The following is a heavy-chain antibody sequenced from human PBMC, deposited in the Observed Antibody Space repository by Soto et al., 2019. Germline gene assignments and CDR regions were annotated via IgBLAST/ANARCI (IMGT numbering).Heavy chain of an antibody. CDR1: GFTFSNAW. V-gene: IGHV3-15*07. CDR3: AKDGRRYCSSTSCSPFDY. D-gene: IGHD2-2*01. Sequence: GGSLRLSCAASGFTFSNAWINWVRQAPGKGLEWVGRIKSKTDGGTTDFAAPVKGRFAISRDDSKNMVYLQMNSLRAEDTAVYYCAKDGRRYCSSTSCSPFDYWGQGTLVTVSS. J-gene: IGHJ4*02. CDR2: IKSKTDGGTT.